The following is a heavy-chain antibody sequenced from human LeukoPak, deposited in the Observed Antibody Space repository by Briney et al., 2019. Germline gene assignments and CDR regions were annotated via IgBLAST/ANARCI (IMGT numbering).Heavy chain of an antibody. CDR2: INPSGGST. D-gene: IGHD2-15*01. CDR1: GYTFTSYY. Sequence: GASVKVSCKASGYTFTSYYMHWVRQAPGQGLEWMGIINPSGGSTSYAQKFQGRVTMTRDTSTSTVYMELSSLRSEDTAAYYCARVYCSGGSCYGGAFDIWGQGTMVTVSS. CDR3: ARVYCSGGSCYGGAFDI. V-gene: IGHV1-46*01. J-gene: IGHJ3*02.